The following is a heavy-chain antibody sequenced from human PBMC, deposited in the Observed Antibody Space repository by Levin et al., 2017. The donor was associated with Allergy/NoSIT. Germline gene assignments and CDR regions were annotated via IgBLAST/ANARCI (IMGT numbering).Heavy chain of an antibody. CDR2: ISGYNGNT. Sequence: PVESLKISCKASGYAFSSYGINWVRQAPGQGLEWLGWISGYNGNTNYEQKFQGRVTMITDTSTSTVYMELRSLRSDDTALYYCARDYKYGSSAGLGYWGQGTLVTVSS. J-gene: IGHJ4*02. CDR3: ARDYKYGSSAGLGY. CDR1: GYAFSSYG. V-gene: IGHV1-18*01. D-gene: IGHD6-6*01.